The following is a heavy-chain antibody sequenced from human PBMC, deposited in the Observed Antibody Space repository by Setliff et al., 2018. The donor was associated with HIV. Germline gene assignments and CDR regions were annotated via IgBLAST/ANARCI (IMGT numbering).Heavy chain of an antibody. V-gene: IGHV3-7*03. CDR1: GFSFGDYW. Sequence: GGSLRLSCACSGFSFGDYWMTWVRQAPGNGLEWVASIREDATSKYYVGSVKGRFTISRDNAKNSLYLQMDSLRAEDTAVYYCARDGHDQDHYYHMDVWGKGTTVTVSS. CDR3: ARDGHDQDHYYHMDV. D-gene: IGHD1-1*01. CDR2: IREDATSK. J-gene: IGHJ6*03.